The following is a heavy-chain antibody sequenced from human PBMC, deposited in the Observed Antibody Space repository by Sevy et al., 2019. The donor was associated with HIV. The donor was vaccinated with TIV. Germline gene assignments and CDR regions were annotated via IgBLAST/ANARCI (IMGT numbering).Heavy chain of an antibody. J-gene: IGHJ4*02. CDR3: ARAPLTFSGLIGDFDF. CDR2: ISVHDGHT. D-gene: IGHD1-26*01. CDR1: GYTFSSSG. Sequence: AAVKVSCKASGYTFSSSGITWVRQAPGQGLEWMGWISVHDGHTAYAQRLQGRVTMTTDTSTSTAYMELRGLKSDDTAVYYCARAPLTFSGLIGDFDFWGQGTLVTVSS. V-gene: IGHV1-18*01.